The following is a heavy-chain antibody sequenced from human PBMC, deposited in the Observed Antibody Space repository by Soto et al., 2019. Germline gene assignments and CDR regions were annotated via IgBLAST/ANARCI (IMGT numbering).Heavy chain of an antibody. CDR2: ISAYNGNT. D-gene: IGHD3-22*01. CDR3: ARDDYYDSSGYYHYFDY. CDR1: GYTFTSYG. J-gene: IGHJ4*02. V-gene: IGHV1-18*01. Sequence: QVQLVQSGAEVKKPGASVKVSCKASGYTFTSYGISWVRQAPGQGLEWMGWISAYNGNTNYAQKLQGRVTMTTDTSTSTAYMELRSLRSDDTAVYYCARDDYYDSSGYYHYFDYWGQGTLVTVSS.